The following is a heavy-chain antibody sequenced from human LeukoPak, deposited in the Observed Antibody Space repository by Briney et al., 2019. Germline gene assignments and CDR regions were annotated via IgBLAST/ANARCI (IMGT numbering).Heavy chain of an antibody. CDR3: AREGRGYSYAFEY. Sequence: GGSLRLSCAASGFTFSNYWMHCVRQAPGKGLGWVSRINSDVSSTTYADSVKGRFTISRDNGQNTLYLQMNSLRAEDTAVYYCAREGRGYSYAFEYWGQGTLVTVSS. CDR1: GFTFSNYW. J-gene: IGHJ4*02. V-gene: IGHV3-74*01. CDR2: INSDVSST. D-gene: IGHD5-18*01.